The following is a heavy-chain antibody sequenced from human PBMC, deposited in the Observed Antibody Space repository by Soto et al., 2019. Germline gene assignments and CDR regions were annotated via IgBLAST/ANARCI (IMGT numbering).Heavy chain of an antibody. CDR2: INAGNGNT. Sequence: ASVKVSCKASGYTFTSYAMHWVRQAPGQRLEWMGWINAGNGNTKYSQKFQGRVTMTRDTSTSTVYMELSSLRSEDTAVYYCARDGAAAGTDTRAWFDPWGQGTLVTVSS. V-gene: IGHV1-3*01. D-gene: IGHD6-13*01. J-gene: IGHJ5*02. CDR1: GYTFTSYA. CDR3: ARDGAAAGTDTRAWFDP.